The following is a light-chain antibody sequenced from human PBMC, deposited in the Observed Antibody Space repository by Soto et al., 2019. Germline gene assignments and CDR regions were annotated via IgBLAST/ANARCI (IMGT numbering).Light chain of an antibody. Sequence: DIQMTQSPSTVSASVGDRVTITCRASESISRWLAWYQQEPGKAPKLLIYDASDLESGVPSRFSGSGSGTEFTLTLSSLQPEDFATYYCHQYNTCTFGQGTKVEIK. V-gene: IGKV1-5*01. CDR1: ESISRW. CDR3: HQYNTCT. CDR2: DAS. J-gene: IGKJ1*01.